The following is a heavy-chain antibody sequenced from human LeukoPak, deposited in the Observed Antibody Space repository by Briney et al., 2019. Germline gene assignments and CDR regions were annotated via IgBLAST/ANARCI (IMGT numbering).Heavy chain of an antibody. CDR2: INHSGST. D-gene: IGHD4-17*01. CDR1: GGSFSGYY. J-gene: IGHJ4*02. V-gene: IGHV4-34*01. CDR3: AGAPYYYGDYGPYYFDY. Sequence: SETLSLTCAVYGGSFSGYYWSWIRQPPGKGLEWIGEINHSGSTNYNPSLKSRVTISVDTSKNQFSLKLSSVTAADTAVYYCAGAPYYYGDYGPYYFDYWGQGTLVTVSS.